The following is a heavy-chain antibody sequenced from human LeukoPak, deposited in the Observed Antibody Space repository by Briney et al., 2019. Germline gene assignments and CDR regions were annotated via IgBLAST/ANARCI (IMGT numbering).Heavy chain of an antibody. CDR1: GFTFSSYE. V-gene: IGHV3-48*03. CDR2: ISSSGSTI. Sequence: GGSLRLSCAASGFTFSSYEMNWVRQAPGKGLEWVSYISSSGSTIYYADSVKGRFTISRDNAKTSLYLQMNSLRAEDTTVYYCARLITMVRGVTIPPDYWGQGTLVTVSS. D-gene: IGHD3-10*01. CDR3: ARLITMVRGVTIPPDY. J-gene: IGHJ4*02.